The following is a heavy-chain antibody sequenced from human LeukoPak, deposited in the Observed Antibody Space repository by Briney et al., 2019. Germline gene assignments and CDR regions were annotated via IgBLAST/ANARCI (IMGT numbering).Heavy chain of an antibody. Sequence: GASVKVSCKASGGTFSSYAISWVRQAPGQGLEWMGGIIPIFGTANYAQKFQGRVTITADESTSTAYMELSSLRSEDTAVYYCARDRYYYGSGTNYYMDVWGKGTTVTISS. J-gene: IGHJ6*03. D-gene: IGHD3-10*01. CDR3: ARDRYYYGSGTNYYMDV. CDR1: GGTFSSYA. CDR2: IIPIFGTA. V-gene: IGHV1-69*13.